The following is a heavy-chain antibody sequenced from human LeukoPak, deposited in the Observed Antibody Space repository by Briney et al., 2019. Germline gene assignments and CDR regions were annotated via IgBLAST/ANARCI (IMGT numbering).Heavy chain of an antibody. CDR1: GGSMSGYY. CDR2: IYRSGGT. CDR3: ARRYASGWSPTFDY. V-gene: IGHV4-59*01. J-gene: IGHJ4*02. D-gene: IGHD6-19*01. Sequence: PSETLSLTCTVSGGSMSGYYWGWIRQPPGKGLEWIGYIYRSGGTNYNPSVRSRVSISLDTSKNQFSLEWRSVTAADTAVYFCARRYASGWSPTFDYWGQGILVTVST.